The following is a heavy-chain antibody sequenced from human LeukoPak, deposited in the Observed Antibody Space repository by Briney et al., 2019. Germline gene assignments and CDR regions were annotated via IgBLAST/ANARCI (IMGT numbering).Heavy chain of an antibody. D-gene: IGHD4-17*01. V-gene: IGHV3-23*01. CDR1: GFTFSSYA. J-gene: IGHJ4*02. CDR3: AIDPIYGDSPFNY. CDR2: ISGGGGST. Sequence: GVSLRLSCAASGFTFSSYAMSWVRQAPGKGLEGVSAISGGGGSTYYAVSVKGRITISRDNSKNTLYLQMNSLRAEDTAVYYCAIDPIYGDSPFNYWGQGTLVTVSS.